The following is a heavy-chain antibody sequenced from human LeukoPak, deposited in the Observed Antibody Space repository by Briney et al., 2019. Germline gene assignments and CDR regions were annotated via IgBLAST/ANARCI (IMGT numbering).Heavy chain of an antibody. CDR3: ARVPNSLLRYLDY. CDR1: GYTFTGYY. D-gene: IGHD3-9*01. CDR2: MNPNSGNT. Sequence: GASVKVSCKASGYTFTGYYMHWVRQATGQGLEWMGWMNPNSGNTGYAQKFQGRVTMTRNTSISTAYMELSSLRSEDTAVYYCARVPNSLLRYLDYWGQGTLVTVSS. J-gene: IGHJ4*02. V-gene: IGHV1-8*02.